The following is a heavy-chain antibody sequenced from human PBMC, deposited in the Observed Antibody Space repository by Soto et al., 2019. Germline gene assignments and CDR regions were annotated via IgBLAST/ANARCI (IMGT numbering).Heavy chain of an antibody. J-gene: IGHJ4*02. CDR1: GYTFTSYD. CDR2: MNPNSGNT. D-gene: IGHD3-22*01. V-gene: IGHV1-8*01. Sequence: GASVKVSCKASGYTFTSYDINWVRQATGQGLEWMGWMNPNSGNTGYAQKFQGRVTMTRNTSISTAYMELSSLRSEDTAVYYCARAHYYDSSGYYPNFDYWGQGTLVTSPQ. CDR3: ARAHYYDSSGYYPNFDY.